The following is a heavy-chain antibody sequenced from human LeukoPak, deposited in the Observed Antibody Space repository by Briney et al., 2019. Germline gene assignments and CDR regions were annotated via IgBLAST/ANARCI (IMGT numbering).Heavy chain of an antibody. D-gene: IGHD3-10*01. CDR1: GYTRTELS. J-gene: IGHJ4*02. CDR3: ATAIRGDKDYYFDY. CDR2: FDPEDGET. Sequence: ASVKVSCKVSGYTRTELSMHWVRQAPGKGLEWMGGFDPEDGETIYAQKFQGRVTMTEDTSTDTAYMELSSLRSEDTAVYYCATAIRGDKDYYFDYWGQGTLVTVSS. V-gene: IGHV1-24*01.